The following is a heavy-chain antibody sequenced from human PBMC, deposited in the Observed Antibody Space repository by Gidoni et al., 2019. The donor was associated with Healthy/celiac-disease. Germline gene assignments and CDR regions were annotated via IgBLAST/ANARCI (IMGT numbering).Heavy chain of an antibody. D-gene: IGHD6-19*01. Sequence: QLQLQESGPGLVKPSETLSLTCTVSGGSISSSSYYWGWIRQPPGKGLEWIGSIYYSGSTYYNPSLKSRVTISVDTSKNQFSLKLSSVTAADTAVYYCATSHGIAVAGTLDYWGQGTLVTVSS. CDR2: IYYSGST. CDR1: GGSISSSSYY. J-gene: IGHJ4*02. CDR3: ATSHGIAVAGTLDY. V-gene: IGHV4-39*01.